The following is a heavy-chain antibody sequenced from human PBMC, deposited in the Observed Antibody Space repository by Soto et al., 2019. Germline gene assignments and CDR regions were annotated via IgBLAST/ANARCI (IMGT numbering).Heavy chain of an antibody. CDR2: IYSGGST. V-gene: IGHV3-66*01. J-gene: IGHJ4*02. CDR1: GFTVSSNY. CDR3: ARGGDQSYDCSGYYYDY. D-gene: IGHD3-22*01. Sequence: EVQLVESGGGLVQPGGSLRLSCAASGFTVSSNYMSWVRQAPGKGLEWVSVIYSGGSTYYGDSVKGRFTMSRDNSKNTLYLQMNSLRAEDTAVYYCARGGDQSYDCSGYYYDYWGQGTLVTVSS.